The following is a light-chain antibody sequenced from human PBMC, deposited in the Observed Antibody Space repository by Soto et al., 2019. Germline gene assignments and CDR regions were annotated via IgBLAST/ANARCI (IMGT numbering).Light chain of an antibody. CDR3: QQYNSYPWT. J-gene: IGKJ1*01. CDR1: QSISSW. V-gene: IGKV1-5*01. Sequence: DIQMTQSPSNLSASVGDRVTITCRASQSISSWLAWFQQKPGKAPKLLIYHASSLQSGVPSRFSGSGSGTEFTLTISSLQPDDFATYYCQQYNSYPWTFGQGTKVDVK. CDR2: HAS.